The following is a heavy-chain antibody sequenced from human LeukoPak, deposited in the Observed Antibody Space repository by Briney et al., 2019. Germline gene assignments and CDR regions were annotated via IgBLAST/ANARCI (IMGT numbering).Heavy chain of an antibody. J-gene: IGHJ3*02. CDR3: ARDRSSSSGVNAFDI. CDR1: GYTFTAYY. V-gene: IGHV1-2*02. CDR2: MNPNSGAT. Sequence: GASVEVSCTASGYTFTAYYIHWVRQAPGQGLEWTGWMNPNSGATNYAQEFQGRVTMTRDTSISTAYMELSRLTSDDTAVYYCARDRSSSSGVNAFDIWGQGTMVTVSS. D-gene: IGHD6-13*01.